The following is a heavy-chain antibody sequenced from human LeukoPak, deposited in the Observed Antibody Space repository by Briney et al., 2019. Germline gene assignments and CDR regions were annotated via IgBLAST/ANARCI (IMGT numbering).Heavy chain of an antibody. CDR2: IKGNGFDT. V-gene: IGHV3-23*01. Sequence: PGGSLRLSCAGSGFIFSNYAMSWVRQAPGKGLEWVSGIKGNGFDTYYADSVKGRFTVSRDNSKNTLSLQMNSLSAEDTAVYYCAKDTGPLTITFGGVVISYFDYWGQGALVTVSS. J-gene: IGHJ4*02. CDR1: GFIFSNYA. D-gene: IGHD3-16*01. CDR3: AKDTGPLTITFGGVVISYFDY.